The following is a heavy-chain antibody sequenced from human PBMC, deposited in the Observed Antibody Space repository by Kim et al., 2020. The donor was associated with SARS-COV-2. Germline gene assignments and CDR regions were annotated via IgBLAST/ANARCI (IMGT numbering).Heavy chain of an antibody. Sequence: YADCVKSRFTITREISKNTLSVQVKELRAEDTAVYYCARDPRDGYGHFDFWGQGTLVTVSS. CDR3: ARDPRDGYGHFDF. D-gene: IGHD5-12*01. J-gene: IGHJ4*02. V-gene: IGHV3-53*01.